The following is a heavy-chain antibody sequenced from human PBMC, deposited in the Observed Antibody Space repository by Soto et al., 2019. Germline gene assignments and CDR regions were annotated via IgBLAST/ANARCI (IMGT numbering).Heavy chain of an antibody. CDR3: ARDKKDYYDRRYGID. V-gene: IGHV1-18*01. D-gene: IGHD3-22*01. CDR1: GYTFTSYG. J-gene: IGHJ4*02. CDR2: ISAYNGNT. Sequence: ASVKVSCKASGYTFTSYGISWVRQAPGQGLEWMGWISAYNGNTNYAQKLQGRVTMTTDTSTSTAYMELRSLRSDDTAVYYCARDKKDYYDRRYGIDWGQGTLVTVSS.